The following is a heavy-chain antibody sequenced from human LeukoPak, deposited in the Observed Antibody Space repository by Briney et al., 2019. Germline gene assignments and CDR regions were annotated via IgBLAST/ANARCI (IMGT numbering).Heavy chain of an antibody. CDR1: GGYSRGDY. CDR3: ARVFGYYFDY. V-gene: IGHV4-34*01. D-gene: IGHD3-10*01. J-gene: IGHJ4*02. CDR2: INHSGST. Sequence: PSETLSLTCAVYGGYSRGDYWSWIRQPPGKGLEWIGEINHSGSTNYNPSLKSRVTISVDTSKNQFSLKLSSVTAADTAVYYCARVFGYYFDYWGQGTLVTVSS.